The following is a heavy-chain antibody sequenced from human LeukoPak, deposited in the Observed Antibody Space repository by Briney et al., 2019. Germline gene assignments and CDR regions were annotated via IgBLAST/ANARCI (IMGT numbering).Heavy chain of an antibody. CDR3: ARDLGGYDYGDYPNWFDP. D-gene: IGHD4-17*01. V-gene: IGHV3-33*01. Sequence: GRSLRLSCTASGFTFSSYGMHWVRQAPGKGLEWVAVIWYDGSNKYYADSVKGRFTISRDNSKNTLYLQMNSLRAEDTAVYYCARDLGGYDYGDYPNWFDPWGQGTLVTVSS. CDR1: GFTFSSYG. J-gene: IGHJ5*02. CDR2: IWYDGSNK.